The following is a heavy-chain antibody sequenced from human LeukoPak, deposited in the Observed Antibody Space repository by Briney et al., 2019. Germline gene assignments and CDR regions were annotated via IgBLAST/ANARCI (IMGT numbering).Heavy chain of an antibody. V-gene: IGHV3-21*01. CDR3: AELGITMIGGV. Sequence: GGSLRLSCAASAFTFSSYSMNWVRQAPGKGLEWVSSISSSGSYIYYADSVKGRFTISRDNAKNSLYLQMNSLRAEDTAVYYCAELGITMIGGVWGKGTAVTISS. CDR2: ISSSGSYI. D-gene: IGHD3-10*02. J-gene: IGHJ6*04. CDR1: AFTFSSYS.